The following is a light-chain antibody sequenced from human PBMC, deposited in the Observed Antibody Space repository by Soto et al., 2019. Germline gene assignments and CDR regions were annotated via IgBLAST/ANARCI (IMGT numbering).Light chain of an antibody. CDR3: QQRSDWPYT. V-gene: IGKV3-11*01. J-gene: IGKJ2*01. CDR2: DAS. Sequence: EIVLTQSPATLSLSPGERATLSCRASQSVSFYLAWYQQKPGQAPRLLISDASNRAADIPARFSGSGSETDFTLTISSLEPEDFAIYYCQQRSDWPYTFGQGTKLEIK. CDR1: QSVSFY.